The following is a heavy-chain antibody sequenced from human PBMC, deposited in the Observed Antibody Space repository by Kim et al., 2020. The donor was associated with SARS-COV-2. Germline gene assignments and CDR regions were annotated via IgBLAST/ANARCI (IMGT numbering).Heavy chain of an antibody. V-gene: IGHV4-59*01. D-gene: IGHD5-18*01. CDR3: AATGYGYFQH. J-gene: IGHJ1*01. Sequence: SETLSLTCTVSGGSISSYYWSWIRQPPGKGLEWIGYIYYSGSTNYNPSLRSRVTISVDTSRNQFSLNLSSVTAADTAVYYCAATGYGYFQHWGQGTLVTV. CDR1: GGSISSYY. CDR2: IYYSGST.